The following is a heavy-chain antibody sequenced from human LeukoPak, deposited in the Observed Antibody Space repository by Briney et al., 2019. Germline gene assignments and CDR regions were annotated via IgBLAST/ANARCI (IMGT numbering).Heavy chain of an antibody. CDR3: ARAVVVITKRREGNWFDP. D-gene: IGHD3-22*01. J-gene: IGHJ5*02. CDR2: IYTSGST. Sequence: SETLSLTCTVSGGSISSSSYYWSWIRQPAGKGLEWIGRIYTSGSTNYNPSLKSRVTMSVDTSKNQFSLKLSSVTAADTAVYYCARAVVVITKRREGNWFDPWGQGTLVTVSS. V-gene: IGHV4-61*02. CDR1: GGSISSSSYY.